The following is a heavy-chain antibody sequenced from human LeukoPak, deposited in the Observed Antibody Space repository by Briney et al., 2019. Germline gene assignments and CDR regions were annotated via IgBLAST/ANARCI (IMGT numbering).Heavy chain of an antibody. V-gene: IGHV3-21*01. Sequence: GGSLRLSCAASGLTFSRYNMNWVRQAPGKGLEWVSSIGTSSNNIYYTDSVKGRFTISRDNAKNSPYLQVDSLRVEDTAVYFCASGTVGNYALDYWGQGTLVAVSS. J-gene: IGHJ4*02. D-gene: IGHD1-7*01. CDR3: ASGTVGNYALDY. CDR2: IGTSSNNI. CDR1: GLTFSRYN.